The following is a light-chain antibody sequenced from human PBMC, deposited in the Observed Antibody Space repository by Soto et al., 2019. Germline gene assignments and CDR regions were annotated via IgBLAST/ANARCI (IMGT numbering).Light chain of an antibody. CDR3: QSYDSSLSGWV. Sequence: QYVLTQPPSVSGAPGQRVTISCTGSSGYDVHWYQQLPGIAPKLLIYGNSNRPPGVPDRFSGSKSGTSASLAITGLQAEDEADYYCQSYDSSLSGWVFGGGTKLTVL. CDR2: GNS. J-gene: IGLJ3*02. V-gene: IGLV1-40*01. CDR1: SGYD.